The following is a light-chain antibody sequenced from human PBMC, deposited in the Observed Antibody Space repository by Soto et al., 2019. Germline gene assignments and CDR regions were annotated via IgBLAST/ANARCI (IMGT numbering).Light chain of an antibody. CDR3: QQTYSNLWT. CDR2: AAS. V-gene: IGKV1D-8*03. CDR1: QGISSY. J-gene: IGKJ1*01. Sequence: VIWMTQSPSLLSASTGDRVNISCRMSQGISSYLAWYQQKPGTAPKLLIYAASTLHTGVPSRFSGRGSGTDFTLTINNLQREDFADYFCQQTYSNLWTFGQGTKVDTK.